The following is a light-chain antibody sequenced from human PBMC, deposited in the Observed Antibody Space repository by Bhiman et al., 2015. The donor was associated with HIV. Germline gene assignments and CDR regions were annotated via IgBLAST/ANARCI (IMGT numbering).Light chain of an antibody. V-gene: IGLV1-44*01. Sequence: QSVLTQAPSASGTPGQRVTIRCSRARSNIGSNTVKWSLQFPGTAPNLLIYVIDQRPSGVFDRFSGSKSGTSASLAISGLQPECEADYYRAARDASLNGPWVFGGGTNLTVL. J-gene: IGLJ3*02. CDR2: VID. CDR1: RSNIGSNT. CDR3: AARDASLNGPWV.